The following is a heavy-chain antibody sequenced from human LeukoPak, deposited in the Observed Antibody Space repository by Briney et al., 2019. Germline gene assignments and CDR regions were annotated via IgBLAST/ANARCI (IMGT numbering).Heavy chain of an antibody. D-gene: IGHD3-22*01. V-gene: IGHV3-11*04. CDR1: GFTFSDYY. J-gene: IGHJ4*02. CDR3: ARFWRYYYDSSGYHN. CDR2: ISSSGSTI. Sequence: PGGSLRLSCAASGFTFSDYYMSWIRQAPGKGLEWVSYISSSGSTIYYADSVKGRFTISRDNAKNSLYLQMNSLRAEDTAVYYCARFWRYYYDSSGYHNWGQGTLVTVSS.